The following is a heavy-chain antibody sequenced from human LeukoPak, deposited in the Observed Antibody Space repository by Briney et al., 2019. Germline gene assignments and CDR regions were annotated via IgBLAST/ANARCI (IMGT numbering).Heavy chain of an antibody. Sequence: GGSLRLSCAASRFTFGSYWMSWVRQALGKGLEWVANIKQDGSEKYYVDSVKGRFTISRDNAKNSLYLQMNSLRAEDTAVYYCARGRRHYGSGSYPVDYWGQGTLVTVSS. V-gene: IGHV3-7*03. CDR1: RFTFGSYW. CDR3: ARGRRHYGSGSYPVDY. J-gene: IGHJ4*02. D-gene: IGHD3-10*01. CDR2: IKQDGSEK.